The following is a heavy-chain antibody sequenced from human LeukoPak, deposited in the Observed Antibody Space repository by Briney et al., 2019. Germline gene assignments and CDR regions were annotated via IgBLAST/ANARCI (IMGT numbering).Heavy chain of an antibody. D-gene: IGHD2-15*01. Sequence: GESLKISCQGSAYDFSSCWITWVRQRPGKGLEWMGVIYPYGSDTRYNPSFQGQVTISVDTSINTAYLQWNSLKASDTAMYFCARHFHGGQYCSDTTCLEDFWGRGTLVTVSS. J-gene: IGHJ4*02. CDR2: IYPYGSDT. CDR1: AYDFSSCW. CDR3: ARHFHGGQYCSDTTCLEDF. V-gene: IGHV5-51*01.